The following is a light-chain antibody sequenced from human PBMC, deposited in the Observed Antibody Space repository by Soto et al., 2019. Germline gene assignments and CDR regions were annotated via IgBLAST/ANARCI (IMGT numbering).Light chain of an antibody. Sequence: DIVMTQSPLSLPVTPGEPASISCRSSQSLLHSNGFLFLDWYLQKPGQSPQLLIYLGSNRASGVPDRFSGSGSGTHFTLKISRVEADDVGVYYCMEGLQIPRSFGQGTKLEIK. V-gene: IGKV2-28*01. J-gene: IGKJ2*01. CDR1: QSLLHSNGFLF. CDR3: MEGLQIPRS. CDR2: LGS.